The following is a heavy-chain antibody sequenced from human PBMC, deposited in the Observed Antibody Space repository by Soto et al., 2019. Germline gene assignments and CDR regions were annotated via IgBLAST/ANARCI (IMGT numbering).Heavy chain of an antibody. J-gene: IGHJ5*02. CDR2: IYYSGST. D-gene: IGHD6-19*01. CDR1: GGSISSSHYY. Sequence: QLQLQESGPGLVKPSETLSLTCTVSGGSISSSHYYWGWIRQPPGKGLEWIGSIYYSGSTYHSPSLKSQLTTAIDTSTNQFSLMLTSVTASDTAVYYCARHIDRSGWPNWFDPWGQGTLVTVSS. V-gene: IGHV4-39*01. CDR3: ARHIDRSGWPNWFDP.